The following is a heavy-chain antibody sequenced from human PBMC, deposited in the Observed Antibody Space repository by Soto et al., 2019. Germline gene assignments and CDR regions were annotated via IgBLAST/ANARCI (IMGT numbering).Heavy chain of an antibody. V-gene: IGHV1-69*06. D-gene: IGHD2-15*01. Sequence: SVKGSCNASGGTFSSYAISWVRQAPVQGLEWMGGIIPIFGTANYAQKLQGRVTITADKSTSTAYMELSSLRSEDTAVYYCARETPSYCSGGSCRENWFDPWGQGTLVTVS. CDR1: GGTFSSYA. CDR3: ARETPSYCSGGSCRENWFDP. CDR2: IIPIFGTA. J-gene: IGHJ5*02.